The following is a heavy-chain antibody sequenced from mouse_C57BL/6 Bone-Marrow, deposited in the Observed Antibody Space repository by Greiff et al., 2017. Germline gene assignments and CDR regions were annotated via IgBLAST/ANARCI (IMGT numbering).Heavy chain of an antibody. Sequence: QVQLQQSGAELVRPGTSVKMSCKASGYTFTNYWIGWAKQRPGHGLEWIGDIYPGGGYTNYNEKFKGKATLTADKSSSTAYMQFSSLTSGDAAFEYCARWNGYDVNWYFDVWGTGTTVTVSS. CDR1: GYTFTNYW. J-gene: IGHJ1*03. CDR2: IYPGGGYT. D-gene: IGHD2-2*01. V-gene: IGHV1-63*01. CDR3: ARWNGYDVNWYFDV.